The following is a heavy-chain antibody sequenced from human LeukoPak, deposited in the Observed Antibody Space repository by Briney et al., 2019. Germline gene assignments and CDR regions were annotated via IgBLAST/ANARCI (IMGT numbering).Heavy chain of an antibody. J-gene: IGHJ4*02. CDR1: GFTFSSYA. V-gene: IGHV3-30-3*01. Sequence: GRSLRLSCAASGFTFSSYAMHWVRQAPGKGLEWVAVKSYDGSNKYYADSVKGRFTISRDNSKNTLYLQMNSLRAEDTAVYYCARDPQARYSSSFDYWGQGTLVTVSS. CDR3: ARDPQARYSSSFDY. CDR2: KSYDGSNK. D-gene: IGHD6-6*01.